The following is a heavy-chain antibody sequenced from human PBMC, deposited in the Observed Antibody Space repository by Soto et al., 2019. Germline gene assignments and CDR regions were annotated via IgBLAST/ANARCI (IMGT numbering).Heavy chain of an antibody. CDR1: GYTFTSYG. J-gene: IGHJ3*02. CDR3: ARCLLLWFGELLDAFEI. Sequence: QVQLVQSGAEVKKPGASVKVSCKASGYTFTSYGISWVRQAPGQGLEGMGWISAYNGNTNYAQKLQGGVTMTTDTTTSKAYMELGSLRSDDTAVYYCARCLLLWFGELLDAFEIWGQGTMVTVSS. CDR2: ISAYNGNT. D-gene: IGHD3-10*01. V-gene: IGHV1-18*01.